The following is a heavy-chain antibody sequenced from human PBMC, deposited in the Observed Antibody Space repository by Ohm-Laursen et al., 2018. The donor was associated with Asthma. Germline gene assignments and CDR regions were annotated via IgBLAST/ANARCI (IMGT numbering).Heavy chain of an antibody. J-gene: IGHJ4*02. CDR1: GASVSNDNW. D-gene: IGHD3-22*01. CDR2: IYHSGFT. Sequence: SDTLSLTCTVSGASVSNDNWWSWVRQPPGKGLEWIGEIYHSGFTNYRPSLQSRVAMFVDKSENRFSMRLTAVNAADTAVYYCARGTFYYESTGYYFFDHWGQGALVTVSS. CDR3: ARGTFYYESTGYYFFDH. V-gene: IGHV4-4*02.